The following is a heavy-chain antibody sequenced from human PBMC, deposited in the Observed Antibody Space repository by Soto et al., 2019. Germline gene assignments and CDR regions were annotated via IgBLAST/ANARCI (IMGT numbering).Heavy chain of an antibody. CDR2: IYYSGST. D-gene: IGHD1-26*01. CDR1: GGSISSGGYY. V-gene: IGHV4-31*03. CDR3: ARDSGGSYPPGVYFDY. J-gene: IGHJ4*02. Sequence: QVQLQESGPGLVKPSQTLSLTCTVSGGSISSGGYYWSWIRQHPGKGLEWIGYIYYSGSTYYNPSLKSRVTISVDTSKNQFSLKLSSVTAADTAVYYCARDSGGSYPPGVYFDYWGQGTLVTVSS.